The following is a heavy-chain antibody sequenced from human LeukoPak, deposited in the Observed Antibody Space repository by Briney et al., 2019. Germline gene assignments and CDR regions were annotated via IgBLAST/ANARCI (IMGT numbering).Heavy chain of an antibody. J-gene: IGHJ4*02. D-gene: IGHD2-2*01. CDR1: GYSFSSYL. V-gene: IGHV5-51*01. CDR2: IYPRDSRT. CDR3: ARHLSDITSSPNY. Sequence: GESLKISCKGSGYSFSSYLIAWVRQMPGKGLEWMGVIYPRDSRTTYSPSFQGQVTIPADKSTSTAYLQWTSLKASDTAMYYCARHLSDITSSPNYWGPGTLVTVSS.